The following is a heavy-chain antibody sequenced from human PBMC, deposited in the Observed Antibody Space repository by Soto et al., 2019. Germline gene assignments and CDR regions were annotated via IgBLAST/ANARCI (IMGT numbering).Heavy chain of an antibody. CDR3: ATHSYGRPQHDY. J-gene: IGHJ4*02. Sequence: EVQLLESGGGLVQPGGSLRLSCAASGFTFSSYAMSWVRQAPGKGLEWVSAISGSGGSTYYADSVKGRFTISRDNSKNTLYLQMHSLRAEDTAVYYGATHSYGRPQHDYWGQGTLVTVSS. CDR2: ISGSGGST. V-gene: IGHV3-23*01. D-gene: IGHD5-18*01. CDR1: GFTFSSYA.